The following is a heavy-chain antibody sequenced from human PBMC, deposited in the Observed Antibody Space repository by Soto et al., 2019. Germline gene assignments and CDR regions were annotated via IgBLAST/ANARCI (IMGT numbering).Heavy chain of an antibody. CDR1: GFTFSNYG. CDR2: ISYDGNVA. D-gene: IGHD1-1*01. CDR3: AKEGPITNWYFDY. Sequence: QVQLVESEGGVVQPGRSLRLSCTASGFTFSNYGMHWVRQAPGKGLEWVTVISYDGNVAYYAESVKSRFTSSRDNSKNTLYLQMNSLRTEDTAVYYCAKEGPITNWYFDYWGQGTLVTVSS. J-gene: IGHJ4*02. V-gene: IGHV3-30*18.